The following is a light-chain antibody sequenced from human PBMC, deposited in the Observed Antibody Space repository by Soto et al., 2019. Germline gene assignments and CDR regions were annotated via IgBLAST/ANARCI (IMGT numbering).Light chain of an antibody. CDR1: QGIRND. Sequence: AIQMTQSPSSLSASLGDRVTITCRASQGIRNDLGWYQQKPGKAPKLLIYAASSLQSGVPSRFSGSGSGTDLTLTISSLQPEDFATYYCLQDYNYPRTFGQGTKVDI. V-gene: IGKV1-6*01. CDR3: LQDYNYPRT. J-gene: IGKJ1*01. CDR2: AAS.